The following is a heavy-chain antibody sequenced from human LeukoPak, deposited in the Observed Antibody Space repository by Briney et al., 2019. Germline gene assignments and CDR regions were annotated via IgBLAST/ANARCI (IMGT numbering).Heavy chain of an antibody. D-gene: IGHD3-22*01. CDR2: IYPGDSDT. CDR1: GYSFTSYW. Sequence: GESLKISCKGSGYSFTSYWIGWVRQMPGKGLEWMGIIYPGDSDTRYSPSFQGQVTISADKSISTAYLHWSSLKASDTAMYYCASPYYYHTSGYTFDTWGQGTMVTVSS. V-gene: IGHV5-51*01. J-gene: IGHJ3*02. CDR3: ASPYYYHTSGYTFDT.